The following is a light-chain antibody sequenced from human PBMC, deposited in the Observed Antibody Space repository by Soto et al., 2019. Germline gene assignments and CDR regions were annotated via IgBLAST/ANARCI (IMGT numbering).Light chain of an antibody. J-gene: IGKJ1*01. V-gene: IGKV1-5*03. Sequence: DIQLTQSPSTLSASLGDRVTITCRASQSINGWLAWYQQKPGQAPNLLIYKASTLESGVPSRFSGSGSGTEFTLTVSSLQPDDFATYYCHQYHNFPRTFGQGTKVEI. CDR2: KAS. CDR1: QSINGW. CDR3: HQYHNFPRT.